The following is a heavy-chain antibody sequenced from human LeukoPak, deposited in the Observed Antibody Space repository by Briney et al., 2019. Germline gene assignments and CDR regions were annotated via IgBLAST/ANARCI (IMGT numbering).Heavy chain of an antibody. CDR2: THPGGSET. J-gene: IGHJ4*02. D-gene: IGHD5-24*01. V-gene: IGHV5-51*01. CDR3: ARASRDGYNQNFDH. CDR1: GYDFSTYW. Sequence: GESLKISGKGLGYDFSTYWNAWVRQRPGKGLEWMGITHPGGSETRYDPSFQGQVTISADRSTSTAYLQWSSLRASDTAMYYCARASRDGYNQNFDHWGQGTLVTVSS.